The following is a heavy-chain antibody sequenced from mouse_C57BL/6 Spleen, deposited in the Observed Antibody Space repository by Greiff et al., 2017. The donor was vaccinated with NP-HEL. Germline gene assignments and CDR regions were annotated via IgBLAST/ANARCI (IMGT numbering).Heavy chain of an antibody. CDR2: IYPGSGNT. CDR1: GYTFTDYY. D-gene: IGHD1-1*01. Sequence: VQLQQSGAELVRPGASVKLSCKASGYTFTDYYINWVKQRPGQGLEWIARIYPGSGNTYYNEKFKGQATLTAEKSSSTAYMQLSSLTSEDSAVYFCARAPYYYGSSHWYFDVWGTGTTVTVSS. CDR3: ARAPYYYGSSHWYFDV. V-gene: IGHV1-76*01. J-gene: IGHJ1*03.